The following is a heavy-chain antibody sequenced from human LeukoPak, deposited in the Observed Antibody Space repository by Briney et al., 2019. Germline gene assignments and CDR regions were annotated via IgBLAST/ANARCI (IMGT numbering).Heavy chain of an antibody. V-gene: IGHV7-4-1*02. CDR1: GYTFTNYA. CDR2: INTNTGNP. CDR3: ARGGSSWYDY. J-gene: IGHJ4*02. D-gene: IGHD6-13*01. Sequence: ASVKVSCKASGYTFTNYAINWVRQAPGEGLEWMGWINTNTGNPTYARGFTGRFVFSLDTSVNTAYLEISSLKGEDSAVYYCARGGSSWYDYWGQGTLVTVSS.